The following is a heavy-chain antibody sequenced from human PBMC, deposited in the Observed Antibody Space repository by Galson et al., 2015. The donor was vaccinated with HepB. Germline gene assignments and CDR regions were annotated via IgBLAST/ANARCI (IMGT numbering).Heavy chain of an antibody. D-gene: IGHD2-2*01. J-gene: IGHJ3*02. Sequence: AISGDSVSSNSAAWNWIRQSPSRGLEWLGRTYYRSKWYNDYAVSVKSRITINPDTSKNQFSLQLNSVTPEDTAVYYCAREGYCSSTSCSPHDAFDIWGQGTMVTVSS. CDR3: AREGYCSSTSCSPHDAFDI. CDR2: TYYRSKWYN. CDR1: GDSVSSNSAA. V-gene: IGHV6-1*01.